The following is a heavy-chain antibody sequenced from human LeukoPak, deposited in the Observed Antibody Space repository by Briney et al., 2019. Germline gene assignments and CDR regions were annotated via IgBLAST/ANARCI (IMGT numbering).Heavy chain of an antibody. CDR3: ARTPRGGISDY. J-gene: IGHJ4*02. CDR2: IYGGGNT. V-gene: IGHV3-66*01. D-gene: IGHD3-10*01. CDR1: GFTVSSIY. Sequence: PGGSLRLSCAASGFTVSSIYMSRVRQAPGKGLEWVSTIYGGGNTYYADSVKRRFGVSGDFSKNTVYLQINSLRDEDTAVYYCARTPRGGISDYWGQGTRVNVSS.